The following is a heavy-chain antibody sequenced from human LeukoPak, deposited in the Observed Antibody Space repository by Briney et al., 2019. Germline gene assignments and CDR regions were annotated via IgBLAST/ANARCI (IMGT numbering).Heavy chain of an antibody. V-gene: IGHV3-64*01. CDR2: ISNNGWST. J-gene: IGHJ6*03. CDR3: ARDGSYSSGWYTYYYYYMDV. CDR1: GFTFSSYA. D-gene: IGHD6-19*01. Sequence: GCTLRLSCAASGFTFSSYAMHWVLEAPGPGLESGSAISNNGWSTYYANSVKGRFTISRDNSKNTLYLQMGSLRAEDMAVYYCARDGSYSSGWYTYYYYYMDVWGKGTTVTISS.